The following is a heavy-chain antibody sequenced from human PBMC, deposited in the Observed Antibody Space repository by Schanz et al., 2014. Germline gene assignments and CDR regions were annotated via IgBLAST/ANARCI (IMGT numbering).Heavy chain of an antibody. V-gene: IGHV1-69*02. D-gene: IGHD3-16*01. CDR3: AIGGVEMATIRDAFDL. J-gene: IGHJ3*01. Sequence: QVQLVQSGAEVKKPGSSVNVSCEASGGTFGRYTISWLRQAPGQGLAWMGRNIHVLGVTNYAQKFQGRLTITVDQSKTAAFKELSSLTSEDTAIYYRAIGGVEMATIRDAFDLWGQGTMVTVS. CDR2: NIHVLGVT. CDR1: GGTFGRYT.